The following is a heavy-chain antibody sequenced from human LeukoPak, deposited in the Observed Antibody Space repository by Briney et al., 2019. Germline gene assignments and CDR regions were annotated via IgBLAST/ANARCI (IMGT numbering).Heavy chain of an antibody. CDR1: RGSISSSSYY. D-gene: IGHD4-11*01. V-gene: IGHV4-39*01. Sequence: SETLSLTCSVSRGSISSSSYYWGWIRQPPGKGLERIGSIYYSGRTYYNPSLKSRVTISVDTSQNQFSLKLSSVTAADTAVYYCARKNHDYRNDHRYEETEYYFMDVWGKGTTVTVSS. J-gene: IGHJ6*03. CDR3: ARKNHDYRNDHRYEETEYYFMDV. CDR2: IYYSGRT.